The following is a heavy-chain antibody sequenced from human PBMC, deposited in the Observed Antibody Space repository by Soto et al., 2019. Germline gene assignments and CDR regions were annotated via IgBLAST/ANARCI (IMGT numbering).Heavy chain of an antibody. Sequence: QLQLQESGSGLVKPSQTLSLTCAVSGGSISSGGYSWSWIRQPPGKGLEWSGYIYHSGSTYYNPTLKCRVTISVDRSKNQFSLKLRAVTAADTAVYYCARGQVVAAQHWGQGTLVTVSS. CDR3: ARGQVVAAQH. CDR1: GGSISSGGYS. D-gene: IGHD2-15*01. J-gene: IGHJ4*02. V-gene: IGHV4-30-2*01. CDR2: IYHSGST.